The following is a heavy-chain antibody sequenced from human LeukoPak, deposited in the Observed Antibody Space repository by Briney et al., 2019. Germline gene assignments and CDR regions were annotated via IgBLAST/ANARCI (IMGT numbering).Heavy chain of an antibody. CDR3: ARDRISVSDPPNWFDP. CDR2: IYYSGST. Sequence: PSETLSLTRTVSGGSISSSSYYWGWIRQPPGKGLEWIGSIYYSGSTYYNPSLKSRVTISVDTSKNQFSLKLSSMTAADTAVYYCARDRISVSDPPNWFDPWGQGTLVTVSS. V-gene: IGHV4-39*02. CDR1: GGSISSSSYY. D-gene: IGHD6-19*01. J-gene: IGHJ5*02.